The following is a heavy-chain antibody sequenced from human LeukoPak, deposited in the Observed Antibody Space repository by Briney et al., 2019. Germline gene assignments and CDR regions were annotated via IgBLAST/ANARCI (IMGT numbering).Heavy chain of an antibody. CDR2: ISSSSSYI. CDR3: ARAGRMLFNCWFDP. V-gene: IGHV3-21*01. J-gene: IGHJ5*02. D-gene: IGHD2-21*01. Sequence: GGSLRLSCAASGFTFSSYEMNWVRQAPGKGLEWVSSISSSSSYIYYADSVKGRFTISRDNAKNSLYLQMNSLRAEDTAAYYCARAGRMLFNCWFDPWGQGTLVTVSS. CDR1: GFTFSSYE.